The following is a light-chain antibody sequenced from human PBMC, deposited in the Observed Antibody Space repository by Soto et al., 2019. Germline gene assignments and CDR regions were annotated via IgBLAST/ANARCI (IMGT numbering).Light chain of an antibody. Sequence: EIVLTQSPATLSLSPGERATRSCRASQSVSSYLAWYQQKPGQAPRLLIYDASNRATGIPPRFTGSGSGTDFTLTISSLEPEDFAVYYCQQRSDWPPWTFGQGTKVEVK. V-gene: IGKV3-11*01. CDR1: QSVSSY. CDR3: QQRSDWPPWT. CDR2: DAS. J-gene: IGKJ1*01.